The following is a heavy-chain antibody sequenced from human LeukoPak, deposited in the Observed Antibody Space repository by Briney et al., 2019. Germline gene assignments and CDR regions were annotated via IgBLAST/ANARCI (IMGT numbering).Heavy chain of an antibody. V-gene: IGHV4-39*07. CDR2: IYYSGST. CDR3: ARAIWTYCGGDCYFYDY. Sequence: SETLSLTCIVSRGSISSGSHYWGWIRQPPGKGLEWIGNIYYSGSTYYNPSLKSRVTISLDTSQNQFSLKLTSVTAADTAVYYCARAIWTYCGGDCYFYDYWGQGTLVTVSS. CDR1: RGSISSGSHY. J-gene: IGHJ4*02. D-gene: IGHD2-21*02.